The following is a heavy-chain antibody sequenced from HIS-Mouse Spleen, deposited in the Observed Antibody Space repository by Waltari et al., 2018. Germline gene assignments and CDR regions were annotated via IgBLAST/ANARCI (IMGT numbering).Heavy chain of an antibody. CDR2: IYYSGST. D-gene: IGHD6-13*01. V-gene: IGHV4-59*08. Sequence: QVQLQESGPGLVKPSETLSLTCTVSGGSISSYYWSWIRQPPGKGLEWIGYIYYSGSTNYNPSLKGRVTISVDTSKNQFSLKLSSVTAADTAVYYCAAPGYSSSWYAFDIWGQGTMVTVSS. CDR1: GGSISSYY. CDR3: AAPGYSSSWYAFDI. J-gene: IGHJ3*02.